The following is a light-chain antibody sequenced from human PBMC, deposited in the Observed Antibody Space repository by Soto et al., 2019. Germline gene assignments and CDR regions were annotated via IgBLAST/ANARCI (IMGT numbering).Light chain of an antibody. CDR1: QALSTY. J-gene: IGKJ4*02. CDR3: QQLSRYPLT. Sequence: DIQLTQSPSVLSASVGATVTITCRASQALSTYLAWYQQKPGKAPDLLIYSASTLQSGVPSRFSGSGSETEFSLTIRALQPEDFATYYCQQLSRYPLTFGGGTKVDIK. CDR2: SAS. V-gene: IGKV1-9*01.